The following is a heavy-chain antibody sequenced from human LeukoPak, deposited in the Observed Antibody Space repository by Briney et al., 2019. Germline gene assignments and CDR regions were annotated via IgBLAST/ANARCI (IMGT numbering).Heavy chain of an antibody. CDR3: ARGQLLFDY. V-gene: IGHV3-33*01. Sequence: PGRSLRLSCAASGFIFSSYGLHWVRQAPGKGLEWVAVIWYDGNKKYYADSVKGRFTISRDNSKNTLYLQMNSLRAEDTAVYYCARGQLLFDYWGQGTLVTVSS. CDR1: GFIFSSYG. J-gene: IGHJ4*02. CDR2: IWYDGNKK. D-gene: IGHD2-2*01.